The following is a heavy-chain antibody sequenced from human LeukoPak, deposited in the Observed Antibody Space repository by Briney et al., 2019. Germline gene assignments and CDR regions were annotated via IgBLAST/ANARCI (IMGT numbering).Heavy chain of an antibody. V-gene: IGHV1-2*02. J-gene: IGHJ5*02. D-gene: IGHD4-11*01. CDR1: GYTFTGYY. CDR2: INPNSGGT. Sequence: GASVKVSCKASGYTFTGYYMHWVRQAPGQGLEWMGWINPNSGGTNYAQKFQGRVTMTRDTSISTAYMELSRLRSDDTAVYYCARDLKQSYSNYNQRGWPFDPWGQGTLVTVSS. CDR3: ARDLKQSYSNYNQRGWPFDP.